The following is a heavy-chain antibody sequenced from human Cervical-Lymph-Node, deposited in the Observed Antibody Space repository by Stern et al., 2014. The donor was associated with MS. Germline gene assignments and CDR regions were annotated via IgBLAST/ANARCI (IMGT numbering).Heavy chain of an antibody. V-gene: IGHV5-51*03. CDR1: GYSFSSYW. CDR2: IYPADSDA. Sequence: ELQLVDSVAEVIKPGESLKISCEAYGYSFSSYWIAWVRQMPGKSLEWMGVIYPADSDASYSPSVQDQVTFYVDNSYTTAYLPRSSLKASDTAIYYCARLGDGDTNGWNQPGDHWGQGTLVTVSS. D-gene: IGHD1-14*01. J-gene: IGHJ4*02. CDR3: ARLGDGDTNGWNQPGDH.